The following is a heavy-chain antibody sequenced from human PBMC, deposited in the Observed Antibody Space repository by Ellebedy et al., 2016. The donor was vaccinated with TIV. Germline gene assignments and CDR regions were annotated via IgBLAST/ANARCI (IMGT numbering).Heavy chain of an antibody. V-gene: IGHV4-59*01. Sequence: MPSETLSLTCTVSGGSISNYYWGWIRQPPGKGLELIGYIYSYSGNTNYDPSLRSRATISLDTSKNQCTLKLGSVTAADTAVYFWARAPKYYYGFDHWGQGILVTVSS. CDR2: IYSYSGNT. D-gene: IGHD3-10*01. CDR3: ARAPKYYYGFDH. J-gene: IGHJ4*02. CDR1: GGSISNYY.